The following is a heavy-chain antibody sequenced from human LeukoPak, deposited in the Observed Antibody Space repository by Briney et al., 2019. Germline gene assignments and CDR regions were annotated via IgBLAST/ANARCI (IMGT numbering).Heavy chain of an antibody. Sequence: SETLSLTCAVYGGSFSGYYWSWIRQPPGKGLEWIGEINHSGSTNYNPSLKSRVTISVDTSKNQFSLKLSSVTAADTAVYYCARGGIAVAGIFYRGQGTLVTVSS. D-gene: IGHD6-19*01. J-gene: IGHJ4*02. CDR1: GGSFSGYY. V-gene: IGHV4-34*01. CDR2: INHSGST. CDR3: ARGGIAVAGIFY.